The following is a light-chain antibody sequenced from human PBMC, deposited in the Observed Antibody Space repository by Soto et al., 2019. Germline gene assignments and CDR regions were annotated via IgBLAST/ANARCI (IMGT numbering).Light chain of an antibody. Sequence: QSVLIQPASVSGSRGQSITISCTGASSDVGGYNYVSWYQQFPGRAPKVMIYEVTNRPSGVSNRFSGSKSGNTASLTISGLQAEDEADHYCSSYTSSNNLIFGGGTKVTVL. CDR3: SSYTSSNNLI. J-gene: IGLJ2*01. CDR1: SSDVGGYNY. CDR2: EVT. V-gene: IGLV2-14*01.